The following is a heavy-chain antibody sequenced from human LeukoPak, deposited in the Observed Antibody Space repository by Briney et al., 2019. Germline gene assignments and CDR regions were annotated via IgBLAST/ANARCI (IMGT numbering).Heavy chain of an antibody. J-gene: IGHJ5*02. CDR3: VRYSSSLGWFDP. Sequence: SETLSLTCTVSGGSISSSSYYWGWIRQPPGMGLEWIGSIYYSGSTYYNPSLKSRVTISVDTSKNQFSLKLTSVTAIDTAVYYCVRYSSSLGWFDPWGQGTLVTVSS. CDR2: IYYSGST. D-gene: IGHD6-13*01. V-gene: IGHV4-39*01. CDR1: GGSISSSSYY.